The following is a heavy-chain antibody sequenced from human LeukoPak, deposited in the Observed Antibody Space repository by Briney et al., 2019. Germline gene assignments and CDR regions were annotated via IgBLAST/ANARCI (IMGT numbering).Heavy chain of an antibody. D-gene: IGHD3-3*01. CDR1: GFTFSSYA. CDR2: ISGSGGST. CDR3: AKGDYDFWSGYLVY. Sequence: PGGSLRLSCAASGFTFSSYAMSWVRQAPGKGLEWVSAISGSGGSTYYADSVKGRFTISRDNSKNTPYLQMNSLRAEDTAVYYCAKGDYDFWSGYLVYWGQGTLVTVSS. V-gene: IGHV3-23*01. J-gene: IGHJ4*02.